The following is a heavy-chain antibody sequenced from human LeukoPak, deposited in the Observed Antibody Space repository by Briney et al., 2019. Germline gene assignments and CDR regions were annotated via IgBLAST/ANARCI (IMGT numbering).Heavy chain of an antibody. CDR2: ISSSGSTI. V-gene: IGHV3-11*04. J-gene: IGHJ4*02. CDR3: AGDYYDSSGYQNRGY. Sequence: GGSLRLSCAASGFTFSDYYMSWIRQAPGKGLEWVSYISSSGSTIYYADSVKGRFTISRDNAKNSLYLQMNSLRAEDTAVYYCAGDYYDSSGYQNRGYWGQGTLVTVSS. D-gene: IGHD3-22*01. CDR1: GFTFSDYY.